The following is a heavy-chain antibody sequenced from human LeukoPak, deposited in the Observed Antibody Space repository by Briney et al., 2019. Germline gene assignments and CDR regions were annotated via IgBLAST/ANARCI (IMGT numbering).Heavy chain of an antibody. CDR1: GFTFSSYW. CDR3: ARVEQQSSALYYYYYYMDV. D-gene: IGHD6-13*01. V-gene: IGHV3-7*01. Sequence: GGSLRLSCAASGFTFSSYWMSWVRQAPGKGLEWVANIKQDGSEKYYVDSVKGRFTISRDNAKNSLYLQMNSLRAEDTAVYYCARVEQQSSALYYYYYYMDVWGKGTTVTVSS. CDR2: IKQDGSEK. J-gene: IGHJ6*03.